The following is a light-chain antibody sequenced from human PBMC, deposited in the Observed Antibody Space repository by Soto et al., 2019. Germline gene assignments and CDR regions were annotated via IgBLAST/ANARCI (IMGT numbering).Light chain of an antibody. J-gene: IGKJ5*01. Sequence: TQSPATLSVSPCETATLSCRASPSVSTKLAWHQQKPGQAPRLLISVASNRATGIPARFSGSGSGTDFTLTISSLESEDFAVYYCQQRGTFGQGTRLEIK. CDR1: PSVSTK. CDR3: QQRGT. CDR2: VAS. V-gene: IGKV3-11*01.